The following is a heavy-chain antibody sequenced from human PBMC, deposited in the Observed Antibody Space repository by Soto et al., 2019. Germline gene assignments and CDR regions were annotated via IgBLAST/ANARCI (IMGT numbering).Heavy chain of an antibody. D-gene: IGHD3-22*01. CDR3: ATYYYDGSSYDFDY. J-gene: IGHJ4*02. V-gene: IGHV4-34*01. Sequence: HVQLQQWGAGLLKPSETLSLTCAVYGGSFSGYYWSWIRQPPGKGLEWIGQVTHTGSTNYNPSLKSRVIISVDTSKNQFSLKLSSVNATDTAVYYCATYYYDGSSYDFDYWGQGTLVTVSS. CDR1: GGSFSGYY. CDR2: VTHTGST.